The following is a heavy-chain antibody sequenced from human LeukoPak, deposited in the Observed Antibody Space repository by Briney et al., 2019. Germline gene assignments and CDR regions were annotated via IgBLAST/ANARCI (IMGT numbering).Heavy chain of an antibody. CDR1: GGTVSSYA. J-gene: IGHJ4*02. Sequence: GSSVKVSCKPSGGTVSSYAIRWLGQAPGQGLEGMGGTILILGTANYQQKFQGRASITADKSTSTAYMELSSLRSEDTAVYYCARGSSGWYYFDYWGQGTLVTVSS. V-gene: IGHV1-69*06. CDR2: TILILGTA. D-gene: IGHD6-19*01. CDR3: ARGSSGWYYFDY.